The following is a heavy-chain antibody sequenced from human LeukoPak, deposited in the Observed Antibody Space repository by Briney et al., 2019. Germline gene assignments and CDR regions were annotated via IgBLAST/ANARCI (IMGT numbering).Heavy chain of an antibody. V-gene: IGHV4-59*12. Sequence: SETLSLTCTVSGGSISSYYWSWIRQPPGRGLEWIGYIYYSGSTNYNPSLKSRVTISVDTSKNQFSLKLSSVTAADTAIYYCARDADIVTSIFDSWGQGILVTVSS. D-gene: IGHD2-21*02. CDR3: ARDADIVTSIFDS. CDR2: IYYSGST. CDR1: GGSISSYY. J-gene: IGHJ4*02.